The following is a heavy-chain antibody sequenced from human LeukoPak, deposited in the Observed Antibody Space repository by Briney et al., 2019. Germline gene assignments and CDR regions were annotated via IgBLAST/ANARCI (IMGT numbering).Heavy chain of an antibody. CDR3: AKGREDRTYYDFVGGLFVLDY. Sequence: SETLSLTCAVYGGSFSGYYWSWIRQPPGKGLEWIGEINHSGSTNYNPSLKSRVTISVDTSKNQFSLKLSSATAADTAVYYCAKGREDRTYYDFVGGLFVLDYWGQGTLVTVSS. CDR2: INHSGST. D-gene: IGHD3-3*01. V-gene: IGHV4-34*01. CDR1: GGSFSGYY. J-gene: IGHJ4*02.